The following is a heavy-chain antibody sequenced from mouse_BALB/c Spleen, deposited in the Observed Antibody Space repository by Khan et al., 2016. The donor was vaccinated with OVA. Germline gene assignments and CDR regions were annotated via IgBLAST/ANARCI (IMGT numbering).Heavy chain of an antibody. V-gene: IGHV14-3*02. CDR2: IYPANDNS. CDR3: ARAETVVYFDY. Sequence: VQLQQSGAELVKPGASVKLSCKASGYNITNTHMHWVKQRPEQGLEWIGRIYPANDNSKYDAKFQGKATLTADTSSSTAYLHLSSLTSEDAAVYCWARAETVVYFDYWGQGTTLTVSS. CDR1: GYNITNTH. D-gene: IGHD1-1*02. J-gene: IGHJ2*01.